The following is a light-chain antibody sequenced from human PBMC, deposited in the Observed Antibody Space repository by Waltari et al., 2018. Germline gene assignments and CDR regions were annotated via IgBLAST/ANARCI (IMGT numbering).Light chain of an antibody. J-gene: IGLJ2*01. Sequence: SYVVTQSPSVSVAPGETARITWGGASSGSDSVHWYPQRPGKAPVLVISYDSDRPSGIPERFSGSNSGNTATLTISWVEADDGADYYCLVWHSTTDHHGVFGGGTKLTVL. CDR1: SSGSDS. CDR2: YDS. V-gene: IGLV3-21*04. CDR3: LVWHSTTDHHGV.